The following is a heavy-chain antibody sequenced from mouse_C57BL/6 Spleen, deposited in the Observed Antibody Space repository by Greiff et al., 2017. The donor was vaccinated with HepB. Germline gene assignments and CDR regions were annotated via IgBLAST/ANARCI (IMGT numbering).Heavy chain of an antibody. CDR1: GYAFSSSW. CDR3: AQTGDGYYGY. D-gene: IGHD2-3*01. V-gene: IGHV1-82*01. Sequence: QVQLQQSGPELVKPGASVKISCKASGYAFSSSWMNWVKQRPGKGLEWIGRIYPGDGDTNYNGKFKGKATMTADKSSSTAYMQLSSLTSEDSAVCFFAQTGDGYYGYWGQGTTLTVSS. J-gene: IGHJ2*01. CDR2: IYPGDGDT.